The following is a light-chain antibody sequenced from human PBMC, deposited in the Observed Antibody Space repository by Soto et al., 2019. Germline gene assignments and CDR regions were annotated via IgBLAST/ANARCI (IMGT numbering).Light chain of an antibody. J-gene: IGLJ1*01. CDR2: DGS. Sequence: SYELTQPPSVSVAPGQTARITCGGNNIGSKSVHWYQQKPGQAPVLVIFDGSDRPSGNPERISGSNSGNTATLTISRVEAGDEADYYCQVWDSSSDHYVFGTGTKVTVL. CDR1: NIGSKS. CDR3: QVWDSSSDHYV. V-gene: IGLV3-21*02.